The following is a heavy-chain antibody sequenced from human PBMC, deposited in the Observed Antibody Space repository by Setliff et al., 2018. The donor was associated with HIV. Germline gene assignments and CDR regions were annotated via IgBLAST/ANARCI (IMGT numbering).Heavy chain of an antibody. J-gene: IGHJ6*02. CDR3: SRDLGGGSRTRGFYYYAMDV. V-gene: IGHV1-69*10. D-gene: IGHD2-15*01. Sequence: SVKVSCKASGGTFSSYAISWVRQAPGQGLEWMGGIIPILGIANYAQKFQGRFTISRDESGTIAYLQMNSLKTEDTGVYYCSRDLGGGSRTRGFYYYAMDVWGQGTTVTVSS. CDR2: IIPILGIA. CDR1: GGTFSSYA.